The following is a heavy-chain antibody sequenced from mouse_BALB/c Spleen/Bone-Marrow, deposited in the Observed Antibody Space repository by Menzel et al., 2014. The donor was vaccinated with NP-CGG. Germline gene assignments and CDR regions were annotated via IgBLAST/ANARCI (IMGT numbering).Heavy chain of an antibody. J-gene: IGHJ4*01. V-gene: IGHV1S81*02. D-gene: IGHD1-1*02. CDR2: INPSSGRT. CDR3: ARGGGSYYAMDY. Sequence: VKLVESGAELVRPGASVKLSCKASGYTFTSYWMHWVKQRPGQGLEWIGEINPSSGRTNYNEKFKSKATLTVDKSSSTAYMQLSSLTSEDSAVYYCARGGGSYYAMDYWGQGTSVTVSS. CDR1: GYTFTSYW.